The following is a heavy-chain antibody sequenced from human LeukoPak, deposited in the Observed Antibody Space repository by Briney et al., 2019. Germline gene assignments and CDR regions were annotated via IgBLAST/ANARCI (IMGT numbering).Heavy chain of an antibody. Sequence: GSLRLSCAASGFTFSSYSMNWVRQAPGKGLEWVSSISSSSSYIYYADSVKGRFTISRDNAKNSLYLQMNSLRAEDTAVYYCAELGITMIGGVWGKGTTVTISS. CDR1: GFTFSSYS. CDR3: AELGITMIGGV. CDR2: ISSSSSYI. D-gene: IGHD3-10*02. V-gene: IGHV3-21*01. J-gene: IGHJ6*04.